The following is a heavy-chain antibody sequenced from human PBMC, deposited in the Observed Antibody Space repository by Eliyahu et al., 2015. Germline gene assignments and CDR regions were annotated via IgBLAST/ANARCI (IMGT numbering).Heavy chain of an antibody. CDR1: GGSISSYY. CDR2: THYSGST. D-gene: IGHD2-2*01. J-gene: IGHJ4*02. Sequence: QVQLQESGPGLVKPSETLSLXCSVSGGSISSYYWSWIRQPPGKGLEWIGYTHYSGSTNYDPSXKSRVTISVDTSKNQXSLKLSSVTAADTAVYYCARETGGYCSSTSCYGFDYWGQGTLVTVSS. V-gene: IGHV4-59*01. CDR3: ARETGGYCSSTSCYGFDY.